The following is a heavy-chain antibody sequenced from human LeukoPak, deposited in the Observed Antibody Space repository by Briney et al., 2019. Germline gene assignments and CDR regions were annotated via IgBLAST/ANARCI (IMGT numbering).Heavy chain of an antibody. D-gene: IGHD3-10*01. Sequence: PRASVKVSCKASGYTFTSYDINWVRQATGQGLEWMGWMNPNSGNTGYAQKFQGRVTMTRNTSTSTAYMELSSLRSEDTAVYYCARVVTMVRGGIRYYFDYCGQGTLVTVSS. CDR2: MNPNSGNT. CDR1: GYTFTSYD. V-gene: IGHV1-8*01. J-gene: IGHJ4*02. CDR3: ARVVTMVRGGIRYYFDY.